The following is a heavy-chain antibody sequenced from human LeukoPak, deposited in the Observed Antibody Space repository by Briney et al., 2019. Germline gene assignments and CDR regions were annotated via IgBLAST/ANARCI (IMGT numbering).Heavy chain of an antibody. V-gene: IGHV4-61*08. J-gene: IGHJ4*02. D-gene: IGHD4-17*01. CDR1: GGSVISGGYY. Sequence: PSETLSLTCTVSGGSVISGGYYWSWIWPPPGKGLEWIGYIYYSGSTTSNPSLKSRVTISVDASKNKFSLKLSSVTAADTAVYYCARVPISTTARGYFDYWGQGTLVTVSS. CDR2: IYYSGST. CDR3: ARVPISTTARGYFDY.